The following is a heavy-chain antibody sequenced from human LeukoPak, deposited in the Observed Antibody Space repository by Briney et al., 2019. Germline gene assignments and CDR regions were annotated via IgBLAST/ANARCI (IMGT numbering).Heavy chain of an antibody. V-gene: IGHV4-39*02. Sequence: TSSETLSLTCTVSGGSISSSIYFWGWIRQRPGKGLEWIGSIHYSGSTYHDPSLKSRVTVSLDTSKNQFSLKLSSVTATDTAVYYCAREGSDRYGANPRLDVWGKGNSVTVSS. J-gene: IGHJ6*04. D-gene: IGHD4/OR15-4a*01. CDR3: AREGSDRYGANPRLDV. CDR2: IHYSGST. CDR1: GGSISSSIYF.